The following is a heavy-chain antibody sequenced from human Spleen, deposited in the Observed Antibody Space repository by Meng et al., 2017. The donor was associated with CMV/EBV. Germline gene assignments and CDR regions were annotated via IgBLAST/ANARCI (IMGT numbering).Heavy chain of an antibody. CDR1: GFTFSSYE. Sequence: GGSLRLSCAASGFTFSSYEMNWVRQAPGEGLEWVSYISSSGSTIHYADSVKGRFTISRDNAKISLYLQMNSLRAEDTAVYYCARELGGYSNGNNSGYYHFGMDVWGQGTTVTVSS. D-gene: IGHD5-18*01. CDR3: ARELGGYSNGNNSGYYHFGMDV. J-gene: IGHJ6*02. CDR2: ISSSGSTI. V-gene: IGHV3-48*03.